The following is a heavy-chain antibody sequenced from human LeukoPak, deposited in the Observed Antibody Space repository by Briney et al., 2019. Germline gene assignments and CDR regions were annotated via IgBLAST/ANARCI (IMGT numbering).Heavy chain of an antibody. D-gene: IGHD5-24*01. CDR3: ASRNVEMATRWFDP. J-gene: IGHJ5*02. CDR1: GGSISSYY. Sequence: KASENLSLTCTVSGGSISSYYWSWIRQPPGKGLEWIGYIYYSGSTNYNPSLKSRVTISVDTSKNQFSLKLSSVTAADTAVYYCASRNVEMATRWFDPWGHGTLVTV. V-gene: IGHV4-59*01. CDR2: IYYSGST.